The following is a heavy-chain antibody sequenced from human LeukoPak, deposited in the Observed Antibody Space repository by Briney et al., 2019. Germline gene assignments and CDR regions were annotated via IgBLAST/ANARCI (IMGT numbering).Heavy chain of an antibody. J-gene: IGHJ4*02. D-gene: IGHD3-22*01. Sequence: GGSLRLSCAASGFTFSSYWMHWVRQAPGKGLVWVSRINSDGSSTRYADSVKGRFTISRDNTKNTLYLQMNSLGAEDTAVYYCARDFPYYYDISGYYQDYWGQGTLVTVSS. CDR3: ARDFPYYYDISGYYQDY. V-gene: IGHV3-74*01. CDR2: INSDGSST. CDR1: GFTFSSYW.